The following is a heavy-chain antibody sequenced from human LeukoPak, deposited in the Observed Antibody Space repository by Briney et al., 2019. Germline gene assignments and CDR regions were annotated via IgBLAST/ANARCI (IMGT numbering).Heavy chain of an antibody. D-gene: IGHD3-3*01. CDR3: ARTIFDGTSWWFDP. CDR2: IYYSGST. J-gene: IGHJ5*02. Sequence: PSETLSLTCTVSGGSISSYYWSWIRQPPGKGLDWIGYIYYSGSTNYNPSLKSRVTISVDTSKNQFSPKLGSVTAADTAVYYCARTIFDGTSWWFDPWGQGTLVTVSS. V-gene: IGHV4-59*01. CDR1: GGSISSYY.